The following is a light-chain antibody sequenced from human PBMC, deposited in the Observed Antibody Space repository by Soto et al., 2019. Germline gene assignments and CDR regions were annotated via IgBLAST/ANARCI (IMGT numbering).Light chain of an antibody. CDR1: QSLLHITGETF. Sequence: DVVMTQTPLSLSVAPGQPASISCKSSQSLLHITGETFLFWYLQKPGQSPQLLIYEVSTRVSGVPDRFRCSGSGTDITLQISRVETDDVGIYYCMQSTQLPPTFGQWTRLGIE. V-gene: IGKV2D-29*02. CDR2: EVS. J-gene: IGKJ5*01. CDR3: MQSTQLPPT.